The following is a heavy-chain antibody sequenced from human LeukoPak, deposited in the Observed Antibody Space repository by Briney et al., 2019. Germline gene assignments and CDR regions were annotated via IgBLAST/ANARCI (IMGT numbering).Heavy chain of an antibody. Sequence: GGSLRLSCAASGFTFSSYAMSWVRQAPGKGLEWVSAISGSGGSTYYADSVKGRFTISRDNSKNTLYLQMNSLRAEDTAVYYCAKSMVRGVILSFNWFDPWGQGTLVTVSS. CDR2: ISGSGGST. CDR3: AKSMVRGVILSFNWFDP. CDR1: GFTFSSYA. D-gene: IGHD3-10*01. J-gene: IGHJ5*02. V-gene: IGHV3-23*01.